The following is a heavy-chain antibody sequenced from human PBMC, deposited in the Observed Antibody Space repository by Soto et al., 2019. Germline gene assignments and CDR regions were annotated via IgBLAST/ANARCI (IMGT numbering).Heavy chain of an antibody. CDR1: GFTFSSYS. J-gene: IGHJ4*02. D-gene: IGHD3-9*01. V-gene: IGHV3-21*01. Sequence: GGSLRLSCAASGFTFSSYSMNWVRQAPGKGLEWVSSISSSSSYIYYADSVKGRFTISRDNAKNSLYLQMNSLRAEDTAVYYCARVLYYDILTGYYMGPYYFDYWGQGTMVSVSS. CDR2: ISSSSSYI. CDR3: ARVLYYDILTGYYMGPYYFDY.